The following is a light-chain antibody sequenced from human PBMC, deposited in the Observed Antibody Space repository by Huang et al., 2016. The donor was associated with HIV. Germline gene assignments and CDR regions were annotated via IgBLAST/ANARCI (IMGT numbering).Light chain of an antibody. CDR2: WAS. V-gene: IGKV4-1*01. CDR3: QQYYNTPLT. Sequence: DIVMTQSPDSLAVSLGERATINCKSSQSLLYSSKNKNYLAWYQQKPGQPPKLLIYWASTRESGVPDRFTGSGSGTVFTLTISSLQAEDVAVYYCQQYYNTPLTFGQGTKLEIK. J-gene: IGKJ2*01. CDR1: QSLLYSSKNKNY.